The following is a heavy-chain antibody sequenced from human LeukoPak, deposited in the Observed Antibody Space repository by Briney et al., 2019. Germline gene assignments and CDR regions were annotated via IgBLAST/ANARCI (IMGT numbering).Heavy chain of an antibody. D-gene: IGHD6-13*01. CDR2: ISSSGSII. Sequence: GGSPRLSCAVSGFTFSDYYMNWIRQAPGKGLEWVSYISSSGSIIYYADSVKGRFTISRDNAKNSLYLQMNSLRAEDTAVYYCARVRGDSSSLDYWGQGTLVTVSS. CDR1: GFTFSDYY. J-gene: IGHJ4*02. CDR3: ARVRGDSSSLDY. V-gene: IGHV3-11*01.